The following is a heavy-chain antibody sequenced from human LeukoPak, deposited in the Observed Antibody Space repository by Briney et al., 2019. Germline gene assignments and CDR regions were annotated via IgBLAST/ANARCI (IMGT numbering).Heavy chain of an antibody. Sequence: GGSLRLSCAASGFTFSDYNMNWVRQSPEKGLEWVSSITSGTTYIYYADSVRGRFTLSRDNAKNSLYLQMNSLRAEDTAVYYCAGDLIRGSIAVAVYWGQGTLVTVSS. CDR1: GFTFSDYN. D-gene: IGHD6-19*01. CDR3: AGDLIRGSIAVAVY. J-gene: IGHJ4*02. V-gene: IGHV3-21*01. CDR2: ITSGTTYI.